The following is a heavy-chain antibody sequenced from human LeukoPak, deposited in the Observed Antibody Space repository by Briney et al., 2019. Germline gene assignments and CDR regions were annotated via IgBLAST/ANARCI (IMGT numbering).Heavy chain of an antibody. CDR3: AKDSASYHDFWSGYKPDLGY. CDR1: GFIFSNYG. J-gene: IGHJ4*02. Sequence: GGSLRLSCAASGFIFSNYGMHWVRQAPGKGLQWVAFIRYDGSNKHFADSVKGRFTISRDNSKNTLYLQMNSLRAEDTAVYYCAKDSASYHDFWSGYKPDLGYWGLGTLVTVSS. CDR2: IRYDGSNK. D-gene: IGHD3-3*01. V-gene: IGHV3-30*02.